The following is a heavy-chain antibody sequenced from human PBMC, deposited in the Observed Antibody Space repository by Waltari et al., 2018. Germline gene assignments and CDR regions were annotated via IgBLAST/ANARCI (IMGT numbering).Heavy chain of an antibody. J-gene: IGHJ6*02. V-gene: IGHV1-24*01. D-gene: IGHD3-22*01. CDR3: AKDPPVTTINRGWGMDV. Sequence: QVQVVQSGSEVKKPGASVKVSCEVSGYTGTEPYDQWVRQAPGRGLEWMGGSDPANGETVYARKFQGRVTMTEDTSTDTAYMELSSLTSEDTAVYYCAKDPPVTTINRGWGMDVWGLGTTVTVSS. CDR1: GYTGTEPY. CDR2: SDPANGET.